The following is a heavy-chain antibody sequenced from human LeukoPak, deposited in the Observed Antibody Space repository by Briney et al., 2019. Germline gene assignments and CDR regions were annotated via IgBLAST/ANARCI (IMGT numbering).Heavy chain of an antibody. CDR1: GGSFSLYY. CDR3: ANSLYDYYDSSGYYYPY. CDR2: INHSGNT. Sequence: SETLSLTCAVYGGSFSLYYWTWIRQSPGKGLEWIGEINHSGNTNYNPSLKSRVTISVDTSKNQFSLKLTSVTAADTAVYYCANSLYDYYDSSGYYYPYWGQGTLVTVSS. J-gene: IGHJ4*02. V-gene: IGHV4-34*01. D-gene: IGHD3-22*01.